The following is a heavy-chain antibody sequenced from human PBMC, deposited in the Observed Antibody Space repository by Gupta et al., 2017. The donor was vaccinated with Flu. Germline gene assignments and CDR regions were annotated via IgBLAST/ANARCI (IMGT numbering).Heavy chain of an antibody. J-gene: IGHJ5*01. V-gene: IGHV5-51*03. CDR2: IHTGDSNA. CDR1: GDSLTNYW. Sequence: EVQLVQSGPEVKKPGDSLKISCKASGDSLTNYWIGWVRQMPGKGLEGMGIIHTGDSNALYSPSVQGQVTISADKSINAGVLEWRSMKASETAMYYCAKRRDTNRSLKNWSDPGGQGTMVTVYS. D-gene: IGHD5-24*01. CDR3: AKRRDTNRSLKNWSDP.